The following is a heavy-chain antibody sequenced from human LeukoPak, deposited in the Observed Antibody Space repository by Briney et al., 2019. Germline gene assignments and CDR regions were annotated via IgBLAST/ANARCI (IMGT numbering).Heavy chain of an antibody. D-gene: IGHD2-15*01. CDR3: ASSLYSPNAFGI. Sequence: GGSLRLSCAASGFTVSSNYMSWVRQAPGKGLEWVSVIYSGGSTYYADSVKGRFTISRDNSKNTLYLQMNSLRAEDTAVYYCASSLYSPNAFGIWAKGQWSPSLQ. V-gene: IGHV3-53*01. CDR1: GFTVSSNY. J-gene: IGHJ3*02. CDR2: IYSGGST.